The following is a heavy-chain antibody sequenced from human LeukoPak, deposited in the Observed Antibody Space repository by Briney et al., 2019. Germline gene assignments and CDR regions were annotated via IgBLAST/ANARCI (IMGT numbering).Heavy chain of an antibody. Sequence: GASVKVSCKASGYTFTGYYMHWVRQAPGQGLEWMGRINPNSGGTNYAQKFQGRVTMTRDTSISTAYMELTSLRSEDTAVYYCVGGAPNWGFDFWGQGTLVIVSS. CDR3: VGGAPNWGFDF. CDR2: INPNSGGT. V-gene: IGHV1-2*06. D-gene: IGHD7-27*01. CDR1: GYTFTGYY. J-gene: IGHJ4*02.